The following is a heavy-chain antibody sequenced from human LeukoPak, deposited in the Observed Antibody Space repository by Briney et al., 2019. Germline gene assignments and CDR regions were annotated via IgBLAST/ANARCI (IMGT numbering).Heavy chain of an antibody. D-gene: IGHD3-3*01. CDR2: IKPDGSEK. V-gene: IGHV3-7*01. CDR1: GFAFSVHW. Sequence: GGSLRLSCAASGFAFSVHWMSWVRQAPGKGLEWVANIKPDGSEKNYVDSVKGRFTISIDNAKNSLYLQMNSLRVEDTAVYWCARELSWSGRDYWGQGTLVTVSS. CDR3: ARELSWSGRDY. J-gene: IGHJ4*02.